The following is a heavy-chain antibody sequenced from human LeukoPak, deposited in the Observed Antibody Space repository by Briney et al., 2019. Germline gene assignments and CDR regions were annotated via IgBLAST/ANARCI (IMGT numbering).Heavy chain of an antibody. CDR2: INSDGNGT. J-gene: IGHJ5*01. CDR1: GFTFSSYW. CDR3: ARDGSSWATWFDS. Sequence: GGSLRLSCAASGFTFSSYWMHWVRQAPGKGLVWVSRINSDGNGTSYADSVKGRFTISRDNAKSTLFLQMNSLRAEDTAVYYCARDGSSWATWFDSWGQGTLVTVSS. D-gene: IGHD6-13*01. V-gene: IGHV3-74*01.